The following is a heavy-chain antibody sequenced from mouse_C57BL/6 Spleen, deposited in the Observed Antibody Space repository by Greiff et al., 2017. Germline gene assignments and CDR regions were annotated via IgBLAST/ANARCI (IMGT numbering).Heavy chain of an antibody. J-gene: IGHJ2*01. Sequence: QVQLQQSGPELVKPGASVKISCKASGYAFSSSWMNWVKQRPGKGLEWIGRIYPGDGDTNYNGKFKGKATLTEDKSSSTAYMQLSSLTSEDSAVYFCAREAYYCGSSYGYLDYWGQGTTLTVSS. CDR2: IYPGDGDT. D-gene: IGHD1-1*01. V-gene: IGHV1-82*01. CDR3: AREAYYCGSSYGYLDY. CDR1: GYAFSSSW.